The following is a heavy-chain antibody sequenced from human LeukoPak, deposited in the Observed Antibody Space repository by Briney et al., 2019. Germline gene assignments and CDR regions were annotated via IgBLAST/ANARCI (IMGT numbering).Heavy chain of an antibody. CDR1: GGSISSSNW. Sequence: SGTLSLTCAVSGGSISSSNWWSWVRQPPGKGLEWIGEIYHSGSTNYNPSLKSRVTISVDKSKNQFSLKLSSVTAEDTAVYYCARVKLSGYCSGGFCSDAFDMWGQGTMVTVSS. J-gene: IGHJ3*02. CDR3: ARVKLSGYCSGGFCSDAFDM. CDR2: IYHSGST. V-gene: IGHV4-4*02. D-gene: IGHD2-15*01.